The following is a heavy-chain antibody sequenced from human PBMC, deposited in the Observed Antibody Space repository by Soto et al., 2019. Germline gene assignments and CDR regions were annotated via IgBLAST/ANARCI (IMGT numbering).Heavy chain of an antibody. D-gene: IGHD3-22*01. CDR1: GFTFSSYA. CDR2: ISGSGGST. CDR3: AKDWYYDSSGSQWDY. J-gene: IGHJ4*02. Sequence: PGGSLRLSCAASGFTFSSYAMSWVRQAPGKGLEWVSAISGSGGSTYYADSVKGRFTISRDNSKNTLYLQMNSLRAEDTAVYYCAKDWYYDSSGSQWDYWGQGTLVTVSS. V-gene: IGHV3-23*01.